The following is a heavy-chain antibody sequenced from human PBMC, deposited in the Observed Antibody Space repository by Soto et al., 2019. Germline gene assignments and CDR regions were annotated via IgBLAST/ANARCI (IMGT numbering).Heavy chain of an antibody. CDR1: GGTFSSYA. Sequence: QVQLVQSGAEVKKPGSSVQVSCKASGGTFSSYAISWVRQAPGQGLEWMGGIIPIFGTANYAQTFQGRVTITADESRCTANRELRSLRSEDTGVYYCARHYQLERRGANFAYCGQGTLVTVSS. D-gene: IGHD1-1*01. V-gene: IGHV1-69*12. CDR3: ARHYQLERRGANFAY. CDR2: IIPIFGTA. J-gene: IGHJ4*02.